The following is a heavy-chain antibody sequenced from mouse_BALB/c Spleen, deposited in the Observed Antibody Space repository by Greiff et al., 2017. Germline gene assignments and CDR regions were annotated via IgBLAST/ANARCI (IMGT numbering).Heavy chain of an antibody. V-gene: IGHV5-12-1*01. CDR3: ARHDYYGSSYYFDY. J-gene: IGHJ2*01. CDR2: ISSGGGST. CDR1: GFAFSSYD. Sequence: EVKLEESGGGLVKPGGSLKLSCAASGFAFSSYDMSWVRQTPEKRLEWVAYISSGGGSTYYPDTVKGRFTISRDNAKNTLYLQMSSLKSEDTAMYYCARHDYYGSSYYFDYWGQGTTLTVSS. D-gene: IGHD1-1*01.